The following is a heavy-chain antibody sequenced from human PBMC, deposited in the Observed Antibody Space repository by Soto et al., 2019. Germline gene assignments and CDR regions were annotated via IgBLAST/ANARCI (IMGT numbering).Heavy chain of an antibody. J-gene: IGHJ6*02. CDR1: GGSFSGYY. V-gene: IGHV4-34*01. CDR3: ARLSTPRYYYGMDV. D-gene: IGHD2-2*01. Sequence: SETLSLTCAVYGGSFSGYYWSWIRQPPGKGLEWIGEINHSGSTNYNPSLKSRVTISVDTSKNQFSLKLSSVTAADTAVYYCARLSTPRYYYGMDVWGQGTTVTVSS. CDR2: INHSGST.